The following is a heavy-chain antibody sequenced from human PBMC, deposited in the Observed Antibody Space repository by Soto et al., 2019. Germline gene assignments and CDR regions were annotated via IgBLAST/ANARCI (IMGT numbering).Heavy chain of an antibody. V-gene: IGHV3-13*01. CDR1: GLSFSNYD. CDR2: ITTAGDT. J-gene: IGHJ6*02. Sequence: GGSLRLSCAASGLSFSNYDMHWVRQVTGKGLEWVSGITTAGDTYYPGSVKGRFTISREKAKNSLYLQMNSLSAGDTAVYYCARELHGGSYGMDVWGQGTTVTVSS. CDR3: ARELHGGSYGMDV.